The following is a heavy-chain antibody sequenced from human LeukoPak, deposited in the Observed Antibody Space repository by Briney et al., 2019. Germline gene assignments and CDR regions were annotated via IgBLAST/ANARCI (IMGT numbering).Heavy chain of an antibody. CDR1: RGSIGTADYY. CDR3: ARTSSWYAGAWFDS. J-gene: IGHJ5*01. CDR2: IYFSGTP. V-gene: IGHV4-39*01. D-gene: IGHD6-13*01. Sequence: SETLSLTCTVSRGSIGTADYYWAWVRQPPGEGLEWLGSIYFSGTPYFNPSLKGRVAVSIDTSKNQFSLKVTSVNASDTAVYFCARTSSWYAGAWFDSWGQGTLVTVSS.